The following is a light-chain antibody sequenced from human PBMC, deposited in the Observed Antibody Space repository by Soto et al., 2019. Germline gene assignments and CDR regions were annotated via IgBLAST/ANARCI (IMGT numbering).Light chain of an antibody. V-gene: IGLV1-47*01. Sequence: QSVLTQPPSASGTPGQGVSISCSGSSSNIGSNYVYWYQQLPGRAPRLIIYKNDQRPSGVPDRFSGSKSVTSASLAISGLRSEDEALYHCATWDDSLTGLVFGGGTKLTVL. CDR2: KND. J-gene: IGLJ3*02. CDR1: SSNIGSNY. CDR3: ATWDDSLTGLV.